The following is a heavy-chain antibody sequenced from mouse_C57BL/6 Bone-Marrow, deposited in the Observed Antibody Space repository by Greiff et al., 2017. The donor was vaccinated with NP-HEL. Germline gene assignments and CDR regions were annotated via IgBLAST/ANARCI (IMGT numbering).Heavy chain of an antibody. D-gene: IGHD2-4*01. J-gene: IGHJ3*01. CDR1: GFTFSSYG. CDR3: ARRPDYDGSSFAY. V-gene: IGHV5-6*02. Sequence: EVKLMESGGDLVKPGGSLKLSCAASGFTFSSYGMSWVRQTPDKRLEWVATISSGGSYTYYPERVKGRFTISRDNAKNTLYLQRRSLKSEDTAMYYGARRPDYDGSSFAYWGQGTLVTVSA. CDR2: ISSGGSYT.